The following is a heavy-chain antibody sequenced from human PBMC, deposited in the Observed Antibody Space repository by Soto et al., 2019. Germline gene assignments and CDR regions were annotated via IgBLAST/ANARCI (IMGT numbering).Heavy chain of an antibody. CDR3: AHGSGWLSDY. J-gene: IGHJ4*02. V-gene: IGHV2-5*02. CDR1: GFSLTSTAVG. CDR2: IYWDDDN. D-gene: IGHD6-19*01. Sequence: QITLKESGPTLVKPTQTLTLTCSFSGFSLTSTAVGVNWIRQPPGKALEWLALIYWDDDNHFSPSLKSRLSVPKDTSQNQVVLTMTNMDPMDTATYYCAHGSGWLSDYWGQGILVTVSS.